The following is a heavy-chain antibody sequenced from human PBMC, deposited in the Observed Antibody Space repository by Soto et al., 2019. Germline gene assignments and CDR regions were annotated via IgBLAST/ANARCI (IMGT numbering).Heavy chain of an antibody. Sequence: PSETLSLTCAVSGGSISSSNWWSWVRQPPGKGLEWIGEIYHSGSTNYNPSLKSRVTISVDKSKNQFSLKLSSVTAADTAVYYCARVLGYEGYYYYYGMDVWGQGTTVTVSS. V-gene: IGHV4-4*02. CDR1: GGSISSSNW. D-gene: IGHD3-16*01. J-gene: IGHJ6*02. CDR2: IYHSGST. CDR3: ARVLGYEGYYYYYGMDV.